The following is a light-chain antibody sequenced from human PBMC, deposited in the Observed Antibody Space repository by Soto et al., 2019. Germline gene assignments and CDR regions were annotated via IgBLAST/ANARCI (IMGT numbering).Light chain of an antibody. CDR1: SSNIGAGYD. Sequence: QAVVTQPPSVSGAPGQRVTISCTGSSSNIGAGYDVHWYQLLPRTAPKLLIYGSTNRPSGVPDRFSGSKSGTSASLAITGLHAEDEADYYCQSYDSSLSTVVFGGGTQLTVL. CDR2: GST. J-gene: IGLJ2*01. CDR3: QSYDSSLSTVV. V-gene: IGLV1-40*01.